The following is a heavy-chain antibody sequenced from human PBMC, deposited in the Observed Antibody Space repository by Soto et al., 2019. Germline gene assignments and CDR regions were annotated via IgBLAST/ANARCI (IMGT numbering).Heavy chain of an antibody. CDR3: ATERRYCSGGSCYSGAGLDY. Sequence: GASVKVSCKVSGYTLTELSMHWVRQAPGKGLEWMGGFDPDDGETIYAQKFQGRFTMTEDTSADTAYMELGGLRSEDTAVYYCATERRYCSGGSCYSGAGLDYWGQGTLVTVSS. CDR2: FDPDDGET. D-gene: IGHD2-15*01. V-gene: IGHV1-24*01. J-gene: IGHJ4*02. CDR1: GYTLTELS.